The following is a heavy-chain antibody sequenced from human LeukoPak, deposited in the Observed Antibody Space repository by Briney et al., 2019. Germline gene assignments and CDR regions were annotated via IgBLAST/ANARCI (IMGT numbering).Heavy chain of an antibody. Sequence: GGSLRLSCAASGFTFSSYAMSWVRQAPGKGLEWVPAISGSGGSTYYADSVKGRFTISRDNSKNTLYLQMNSLGAEDTAVYYCARLYNWNYVDYWGQGTLVTVSS. D-gene: IGHD1-20*01. J-gene: IGHJ4*02. V-gene: IGHV3-23*01. CDR2: ISGSGGST. CDR1: GFTFSSYA. CDR3: ARLYNWNYVDY.